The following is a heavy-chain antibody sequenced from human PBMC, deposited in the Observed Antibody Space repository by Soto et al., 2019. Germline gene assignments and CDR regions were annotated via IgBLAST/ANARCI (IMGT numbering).Heavy chain of an antibody. V-gene: IGHV3-33*01. D-gene: IGHD4-17*01. Sequence: QVQLVESGGGVVQPGRSLRLSCAASGFTFSSYGMHWVRQAPGKGLEWVAVIWYDGSNKYYADSVKGRFTISRDNSKNTLYLQMNSLRAEDTAVYYCARDRGYGDPGPFDYWGQGTLVTVSS. J-gene: IGHJ4*02. CDR1: GFTFSSYG. CDR3: ARDRGYGDPGPFDY. CDR2: IWYDGSNK.